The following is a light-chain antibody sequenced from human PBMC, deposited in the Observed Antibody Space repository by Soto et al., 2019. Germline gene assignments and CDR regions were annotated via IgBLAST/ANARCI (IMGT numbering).Light chain of an antibody. J-gene: IGKJ1*01. CDR3: LQYHNLWA. CDR2: RAS. V-gene: IGKV3-15*01. CDR1: QNIYSN. Sequence: IVMTQSPATLSVSTGERATLSCRASQNIYSNVAWYQQRPGQAPRLLIYRASTRAPGIPARFSGSGSGTEFTLTISSLQSEDFTVYSCLQYHNLWAFGQGTKVDIK.